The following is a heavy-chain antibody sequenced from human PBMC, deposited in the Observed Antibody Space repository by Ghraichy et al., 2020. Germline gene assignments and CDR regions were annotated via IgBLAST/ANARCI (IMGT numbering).Heavy chain of an antibody. Sequence: SETLSLTCTVSGGSVNSGRYFWSWIRQPPAPGKGLEWIGYMSYSGSTNYNPSLKSRVTISLDTSKNQFSLNLTSVTAADTAVYYCARQQWGLTNAWGQGTLVTVSS. CDR1: GGSVNSGRYF. CDR2: MSYSGST. V-gene: IGHV4-61*01. D-gene: IGHD6-19*01. CDR3: ARQQWGLTNA. J-gene: IGHJ5*02.